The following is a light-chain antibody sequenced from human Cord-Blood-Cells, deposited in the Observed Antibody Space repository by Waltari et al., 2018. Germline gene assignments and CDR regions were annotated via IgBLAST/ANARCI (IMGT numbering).Light chain of an antibody. CDR3: SSYTSSSTLV. CDR1: SSNVSGSNY. J-gene: IGLJ2*01. Sequence: QSALTQPASVSGSPGQSITISCTGSSSNVSGSNYVSWYQQHPGKAPNLMSYDVSNRPSGVSNRFSGSKSGNTASLTISGLQAEDEADYYCSSYTSSSTLVFGGGTKLTVL. V-gene: IGLV2-14*01. CDR2: DVS.